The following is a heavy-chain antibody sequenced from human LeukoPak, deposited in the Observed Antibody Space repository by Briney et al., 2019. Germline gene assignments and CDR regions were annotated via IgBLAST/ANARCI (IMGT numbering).Heavy chain of an antibody. CDR1: GFTFSRYW. CDR2: IKEDGGEK. CDR3: ASNYGG. V-gene: IGHV3-7*03. D-gene: IGHD4-11*01. J-gene: IGHJ4*02. Sequence: GGSLRLSCAASGFTFSRYWMSWVRQTPGKGLEWVANIKEDGGEKYYVDSVRGRITISRDNAKNSLSLQMNSLRAEDTAVYYCASNYGGWGQGTLVTVSS.